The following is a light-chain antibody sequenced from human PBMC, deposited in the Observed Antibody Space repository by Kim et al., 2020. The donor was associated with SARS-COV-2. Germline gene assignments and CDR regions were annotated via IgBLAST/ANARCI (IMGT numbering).Light chain of an antibody. CDR3: SSYAGSDNYV. Sequence: GQSVTISCTGTSSDVGGYNYVSWYQQHPGKAPKLMIYEVNKRPSGVPDRFSGSKSGYTASLTVSGLQADDEADYYCSSYAGSDNYVFGTGTKVTVL. CDR2: EVN. J-gene: IGLJ1*01. CDR1: SSDVGGYNY. V-gene: IGLV2-8*01.